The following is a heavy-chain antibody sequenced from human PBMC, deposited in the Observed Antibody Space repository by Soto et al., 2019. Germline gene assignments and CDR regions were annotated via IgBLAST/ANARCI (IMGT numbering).Heavy chain of an antibody. CDR3: TRGLASGDY. CDR2: INPNGGST. D-gene: IGHD6-6*01. CDR1: GYIFTNFY. J-gene: IGHJ4*02. V-gene: IGHV1-46*03. Sequence: QVQLVQPGAEVKKPGASVKFSCKASGYIFTNFYIHWVRQAPGQGLEWIGIINPNGGSTNYAQNSQGRVNMTTDTSTSTVYMDRSSLRSEDTAVYYCTRGLASGDYWGQGTLITVSS.